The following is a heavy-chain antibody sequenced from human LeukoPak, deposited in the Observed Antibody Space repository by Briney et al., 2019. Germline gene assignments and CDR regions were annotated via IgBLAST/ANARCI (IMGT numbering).Heavy chain of an antibody. Sequence: PGRSLRLSCAASGFTFDDYAMHWVRQAPGKGLEWVSAISGSGGSTYYADSVKGRFTISRDNSKNTLYLQMNSLRAGDTAVYYCAKGNYDFWSGYPGLSYFDYWGQGTLVTVSS. CDR1: GFTFDDYA. V-gene: IGHV3-23*01. CDR3: AKGNYDFWSGYPGLSYFDY. CDR2: ISGSGGST. J-gene: IGHJ4*02. D-gene: IGHD3-3*01.